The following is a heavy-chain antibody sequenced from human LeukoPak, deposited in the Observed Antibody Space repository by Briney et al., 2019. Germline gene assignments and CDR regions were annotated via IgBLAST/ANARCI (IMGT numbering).Heavy chain of an antibody. V-gene: IGHV3-30*18. CDR1: GFIFSTYG. Sequence: GGSPRLSCAASGFIFSTYGMHWVRQAPGKGLEWVAVISHDGSNEFYADSVKGRFSISRDNSKNTQYLQMNSLRAEDTAVYYCAKSAHSSWYGALDYWGQGTLVTVSS. CDR2: ISHDGSNE. D-gene: IGHD6-13*01. CDR3: AKSAHSSWYGALDY. J-gene: IGHJ4*02.